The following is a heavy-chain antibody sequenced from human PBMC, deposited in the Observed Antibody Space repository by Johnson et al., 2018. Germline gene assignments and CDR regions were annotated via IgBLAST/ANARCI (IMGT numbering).Heavy chain of an antibody. J-gene: IGHJ3*02. CDR2: ISYDGSNK. V-gene: IGHV3-30*03. CDR3: ARGFGGSYYGNAFDI. Sequence: QVQLVQSGGGVVQPGRSLRLSCAASGFTFSSYGMHWVRQAPGKGLEWVAVISYDGSNKYYADSVKGRFTISRDNSKTTLYLQMNSLRAEDTAVYYCARGFGGSYYGNAFDIWGQGTMVTVSS. D-gene: IGHD1-26*01. CDR1: GFTFSSYG.